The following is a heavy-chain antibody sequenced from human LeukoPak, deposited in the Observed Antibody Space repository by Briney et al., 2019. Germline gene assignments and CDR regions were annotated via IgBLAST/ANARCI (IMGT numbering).Heavy chain of an antibody. Sequence: PPGGSLRLSCAVSGITLSNYGMTWVRQAPGKGLEWVAGFSDSAGRTNYADSVKGRFTISRDNRKNTLYLQMNSLRAEDTAVYFCAKRGVVIRVILVGFHKEAYYFDSWGQGALVTVSS. J-gene: IGHJ4*02. D-gene: IGHD3-22*01. CDR3: AKRGVVIRVILVGFHKEAYYFDS. CDR1: GITLSNYG. V-gene: IGHV3-23*01. CDR2: FSDSAGRT.